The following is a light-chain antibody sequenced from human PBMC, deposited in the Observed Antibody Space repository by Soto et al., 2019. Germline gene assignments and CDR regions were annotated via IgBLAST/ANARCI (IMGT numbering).Light chain of an antibody. CDR2: EVT. CDR3: SSYTSSNTPYV. Sequence: ALTQPASVSGSPGQSITISCTGSSSDVGAYHFVSWYQHHPGKAPKLILYEVTARPSGVSSRFSGSKSGNTASLTISGLQADDEANYYCSSYTSSNTPYVFGTGTKVTVL. V-gene: IGLV2-14*01. CDR1: SSDVGAYHF. J-gene: IGLJ1*01.